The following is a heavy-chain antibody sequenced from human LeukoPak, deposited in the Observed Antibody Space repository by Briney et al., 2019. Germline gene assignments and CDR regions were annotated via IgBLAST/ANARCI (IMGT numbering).Heavy chain of an antibody. D-gene: IGHD1-26*01. J-gene: IGHJ4*02. CDR2: ISSSSSYI. Sequence: GGSLRLSCAASGFTFSSYSMNWVRQAPGKGLEWVSSISSSSSYIYYADSVKGRFTISRDNARNSLYLQMNSLRAEDTAVYYCARDHEGASPDYWGQGTLVTVSS. CDR3: ARDHEGASPDY. CDR1: GFTFSSYS. V-gene: IGHV3-21*01.